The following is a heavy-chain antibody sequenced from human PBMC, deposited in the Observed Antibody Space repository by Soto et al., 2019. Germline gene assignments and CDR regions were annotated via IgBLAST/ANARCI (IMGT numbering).Heavy chain of an antibody. CDR1: GFTFSSYA. J-gene: IGHJ5*02. V-gene: IGHV3-23*01. CDR2: ISGSGGST. CDR3: AKDPRVGFFSAPHPFDP. D-gene: IGHD1-26*01. Sequence: GGSLRLSCAASGFTFSSYAMSWVRQAPGKGLEWVSAISGSGGSTYYADSVKGRFTISRDNSKNTLYLQMNSLRAEDTAVYYSAKDPRVGFFSAPHPFDPWGQGTLVTVSS.